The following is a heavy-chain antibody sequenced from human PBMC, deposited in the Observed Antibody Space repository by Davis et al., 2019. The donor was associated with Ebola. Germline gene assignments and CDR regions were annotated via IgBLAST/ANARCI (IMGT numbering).Heavy chain of an antibody. CDR2: INPNSGGT. Sequence: ASVKVSCKASGYTFTGYYMHWVRQAPGQGLEWMGWINPNSGGTNYAQKFQGRVTMTRDTSISTAYMELSRLRSDDTAVYYCARLALFSGYSDYWGQGTLVTVSS. V-gene: IGHV1-2*02. J-gene: IGHJ4*02. D-gene: IGHD3-22*01. CDR1: GYTFTGYY. CDR3: ARLALFSGYSDY.